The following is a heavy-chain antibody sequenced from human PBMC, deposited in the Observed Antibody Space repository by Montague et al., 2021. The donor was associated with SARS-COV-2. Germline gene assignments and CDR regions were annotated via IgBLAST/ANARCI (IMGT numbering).Heavy chain of an antibody. Sequence: SETLSLTCTVSGGSISSYYWSWIRQPPGKGLEWIGYIYYSGSTNYNPSLKSRVTISVDTSKNLFSLKLSSVTAADPAVYYCARDSDYYDSSAGYYYGMDVWGQGTTVTVPS. D-gene: IGHD3-22*01. CDR2: IYYSGST. V-gene: IGHV4-59*01. CDR1: GGSISSYY. CDR3: ARDSDYYDSSAGYYYGMDV. J-gene: IGHJ6*02.